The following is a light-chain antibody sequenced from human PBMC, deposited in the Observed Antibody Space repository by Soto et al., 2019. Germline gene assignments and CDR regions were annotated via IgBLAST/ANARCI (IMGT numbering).Light chain of an antibody. J-gene: IGKJ5*01. Sequence: ELVLTRSPDRLVLFACRCRWSPYHSSRSVTNNYLAWHQQKPGQTPRLLIYGASSRATGIPDRFSGSVSGTDLTPTISSLEPEDFEAYYCSPHGSSPIPFGQGTRLEIK. CDR2: GAS. V-gene: IGKV3-20*01. CDR3: SPHGSSPIP. CDR1: RSVTNNY.